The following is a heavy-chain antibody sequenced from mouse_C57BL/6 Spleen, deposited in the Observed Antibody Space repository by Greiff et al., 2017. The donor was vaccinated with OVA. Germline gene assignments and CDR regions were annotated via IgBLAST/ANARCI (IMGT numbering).Heavy chain of an antibody. Sequence: EVMLVESGGGLVKPGGSLKLSCAASGFTFSDYGMHWVRQAPEKGLEWVAYISSGSSNIYYADTVKGRFTISRDNAKNTLFLQMTSLRSEDTAMYYCARRVYYGYDGYYFDYWGQGTTLTVSS. D-gene: IGHD2-2*01. CDR2: ISSGSSNI. CDR1: GFTFSDYG. CDR3: ARRVYYGYDGYYFDY. V-gene: IGHV5-17*01. J-gene: IGHJ2*01.